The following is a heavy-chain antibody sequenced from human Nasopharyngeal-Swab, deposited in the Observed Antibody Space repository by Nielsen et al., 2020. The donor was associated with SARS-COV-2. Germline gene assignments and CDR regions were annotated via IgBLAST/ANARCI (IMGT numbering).Heavy chain of an antibody. J-gene: IGHJ6*03. D-gene: IGHD6-6*01. CDR3: ARDVEGYSSSAGYYMDV. CDR1: GFPFSSYG. CDR2: IWYDGSNK. Sequence: LSLTCAASGFPFSSYGMHWVRQAPGKGLEWVAVIWYDGSNKYYADSVKGRSTISRDNSKNTLYLQMNSLRAEDTAVYYCARDVEGYSSSAGYYMDVWGKGTTVTVSS. V-gene: IGHV3-33*08.